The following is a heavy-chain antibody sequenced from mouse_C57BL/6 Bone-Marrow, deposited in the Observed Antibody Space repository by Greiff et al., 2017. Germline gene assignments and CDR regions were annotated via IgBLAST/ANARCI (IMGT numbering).Heavy chain of an antibody. Sequence: QVQLQQPGAELVRPGSSVKLSCKASGYTFTSYWMHWVKQRPIQGLEWIGNIDPSDSETHYNQKFKDKATLTVDKSSITAYMQLSSLTSEDSAFYYCASVITTVVRYAMDYWGQGTSVTVAS. CDR2: IDPSDSET. CDR3: ASVITTVVRYAMDY. J-gene: IGHJ4*01. D-gene: IGHD1-1*01. CDR1: GYTFTSYW. V-gene: IGHV1-52*01.